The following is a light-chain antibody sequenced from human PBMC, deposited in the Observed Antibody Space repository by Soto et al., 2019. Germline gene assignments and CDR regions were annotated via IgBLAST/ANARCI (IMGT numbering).Light chain of an antibody. V-gene: IGKV3-20*01. CDR1: QSVSSSY. J-gene: IGKJ2*02. Sequence: EIVLTQSPGTLSLSPGERATLSCRASQSVSSSYLAWYQQKPGQAPRLLIYGASSRATVIPDRFSGSGSETDFTLTISRLEPEDFAVYYCQQYSSSPPCTFDQGTKLQIK. CDR3: QQYSSSPPCT. CDR2: GAS.